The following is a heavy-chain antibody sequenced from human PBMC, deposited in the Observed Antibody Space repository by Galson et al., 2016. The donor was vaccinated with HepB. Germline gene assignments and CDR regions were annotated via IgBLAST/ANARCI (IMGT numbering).Heavy chain of an antibody. CDR1: GYTFTSYA. D-gene: IGHD2-15*01. Sequence: SVKVSCKASGYTFTSYAMHWVRQAPGQRLDWMGWINAGNGHTKYSQKFQGRVTITSDTSANTAYMELSSLRSEDTAVYYCANLLRGRFDPWGQGTLVTVSS. CDR3: ANLLRGRFDP. V-gene: IGHV1-3*01. CDR2: INAGNGHT. J-gene: IGHJ5*02.